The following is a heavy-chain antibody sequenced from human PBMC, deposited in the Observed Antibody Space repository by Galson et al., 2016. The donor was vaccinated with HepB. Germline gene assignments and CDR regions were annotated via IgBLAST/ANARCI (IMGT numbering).Heavy chain of an antibody. V-gene: IGHV3-33*01. CDR3: ARDRWYGSGRHSNSGFDY. Sequence: SLRLSCAASGFNVNDYGIHWVRQAPGQGLEWLSIMWFDGRNKYYADSVKGRFIISRDNSKNTLHLQLNSLRAEDTAVYYCARDRWYGSGRHSNSGFDYWGQGTLVTVSS. J-gene: IGHJ4*02. D-gene: IGHD3-10*01. CDR2: MWFDGRNK. CDR1: GFNVNDYG.